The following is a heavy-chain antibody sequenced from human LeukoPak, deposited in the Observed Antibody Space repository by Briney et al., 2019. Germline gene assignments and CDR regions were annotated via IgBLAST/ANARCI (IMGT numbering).Heavy chain of an antibody. J-gene: IGHJ4*02. D-gene: IGHD2-2*01. CDR3: AREGGRGYCSSTSCYRGQYYFDY. Sequence: SETLSLTCAVYGGSFSGYYWSWIRQPPGKGLERIGEINHSGSTNYNPSLKSRVTISVDTSKNQFSLKLSSVTAADTAVYYCAREGGRGYCSSTSCYRGQYYFDYWGQGTLVTVSS. V-gene: IGHV4-34*01. CDR1: GGSFSGYY. CDR2: INHSGST.